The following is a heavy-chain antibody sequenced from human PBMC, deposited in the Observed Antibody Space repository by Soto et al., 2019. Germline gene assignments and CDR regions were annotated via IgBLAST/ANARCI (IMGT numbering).Heavy chain of an antibody. V-gene: IGHV4-30-2*01. J-gene: IGHJ5*02. CDR3: ARAIAAAGTVWFDP. Sequence: SETLSLTCAVSGGSTSSGGYSWSWIRQPPGKGPEWIGYIYHSGSTYYNPSLKSRVTISVDRSKNQFSLKLSSVTAADTAVYYCARAIAAAGTVWFDPWGQGTLVTVSS. D-gene: IGHD6-13*01. CDR1: GGSTSSGGYS. CDR2: IYHSGST.